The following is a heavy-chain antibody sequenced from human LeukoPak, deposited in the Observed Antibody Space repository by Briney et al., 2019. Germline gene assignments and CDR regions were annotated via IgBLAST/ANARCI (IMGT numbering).Heavy chain of an antibody. CDR1: GYTFTGYY. D-gene: IGHD2-15*01. Sequence: GASVKVSCKASGYTFTGYYLHWVRQAPGQGLEWMGWINADSGGTNYAQKFQGRVTMTRDTSISTAYMELSRLRSDDTAVYYCARGYCSGGSCYRYKWFDPWGQGTLVTVSS. CDR3: ARGYCSGGSCYRYKWFDP. V-gene: IGHV1-2*02. J-gene: IGHJ5*02. CDR2: INADSGGT.